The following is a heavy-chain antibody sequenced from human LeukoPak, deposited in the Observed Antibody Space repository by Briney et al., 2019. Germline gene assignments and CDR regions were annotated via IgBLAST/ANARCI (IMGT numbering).Heavy chain of an antibody. V-gene: IGHV3-21*01. Sequence: GGSLRLSCAASGFTFSSYSMNWVRQAPGKGLEWVSSISNSSSYIYYADSVKGRFTISRDNAKNSLYLQMNSLRAEDTAVYYCARGVLSGWAAMAFDYWGQGTLVTVSS. CDR3: ARGVLSGWAAMAFDY. J-gene: IGHJ4*02. D-gene: IGHD5-18*01. CDR1: GFTFSSYS. CDR2: ISNSSSYI.